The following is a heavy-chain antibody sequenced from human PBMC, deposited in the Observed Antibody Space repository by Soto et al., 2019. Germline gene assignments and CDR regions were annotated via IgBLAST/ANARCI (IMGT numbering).Heavy chain of an antibody. CDR2: ISSSSSYI. V-gene: IGHV3-21*01. CDR1: GFTFSSYS. CDR3: ARDDEFDFWSGYSSKPYDY. J-gene: IGHJ4*02. Sequence: GGSLRLSCAASGFTFSSYSMNWVRQAPGKGLEWVSSISSSSSYIYYADSVKGRFTISRDNAKNSLYLQMNSLRAEDTAVYYCARDDEFDFWSGYSSKPYDYWGQGTLVTVSS. D-gene: IGHD3-3*01.